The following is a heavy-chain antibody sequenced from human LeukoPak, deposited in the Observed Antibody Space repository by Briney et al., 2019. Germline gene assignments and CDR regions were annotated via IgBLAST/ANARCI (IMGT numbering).Heavy chain of an antibody. CDR3: APRGVVIDY. D-gene: IGHD3-3*01. Sequence: PGGALRLSCAASGFTSSSYTMNWVRQAPGKGLEWVSYISSSRSTIYYADSVKGRFTISRDNAKNSLYLQMNSLRDEDTAVYYCAPRGVVIDYWGQGTLVTVSS. V-gene: IGHV3-48*02. CDR1: GFTSSSYT. J-gene: IGHJ4*02. CDR2: ISSSRSTI.